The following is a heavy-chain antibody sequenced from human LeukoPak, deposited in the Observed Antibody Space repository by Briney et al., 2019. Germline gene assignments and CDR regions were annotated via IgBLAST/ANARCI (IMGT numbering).Heavy chain of an antibody. CDR3: ARVPQASNYDFWSGYYPRYYYYYYMDV. CDR2: MNPNSGNT. J-gene: IGHJ6*03. V-gene: IGHV1-8*03. Sequence: ASVKVSCKASGYTFTSYGISWVRQAPGQGLEWMGWMNPNSGNTGYAQKFQGRVTITRNTSISTAYMELSSLRSEDTAVYYCARVPQASNYDFWSGYYPRYYYYYYMDVWGKGTTVTVSS. D-gene: IGHD3-3*01. CDR1: GYTFTSYG.